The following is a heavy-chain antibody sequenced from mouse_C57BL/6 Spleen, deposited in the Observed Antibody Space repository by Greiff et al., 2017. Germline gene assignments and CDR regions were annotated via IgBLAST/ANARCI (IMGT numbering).Heavy chain of an antibody. CDR2: IRNKANGYTT. J-gene: IGHJ1*03. Sequence: EVKLVESGGGLVQPGGSLSLSCAASGFTFPDYYMSWVRQPPGKALEWLGFIRNKANGYTTEYSASVKGRFTISRDNSQSILYLQMNALRAEDSATYYCARYYYGSSYWYFDVWGTGTTVTVSS. D-gene: IGHD1-1*01. V-gene: IGHV7-3*01. CDR3: ARYYYGSSYWYFDV. CDR1: GFTFPDYY.